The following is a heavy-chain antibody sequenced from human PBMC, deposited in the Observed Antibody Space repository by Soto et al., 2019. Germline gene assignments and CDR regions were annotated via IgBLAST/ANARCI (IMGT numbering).Heavy chain of an antibody. Sequence: ASVKVSCKASGYTFTGYYMHWVRQAPGQGLEWMGWINPNSGGTNYAQKFQGWVTMTRDTSISTAYMELSRLGSDDTAVYYWARSPGRVCIITGCYTTCFLFDYWGQGTRVTVSS. D-gene: IGHD2-2*02. J-gene: IGHJ4*02. CDR1: GYTFTGYY. V-gene: IGHV1-2*04. CDR3: ARSPGRVCIITGCYTTCFLFDY. CDR2: INPNSGGT.